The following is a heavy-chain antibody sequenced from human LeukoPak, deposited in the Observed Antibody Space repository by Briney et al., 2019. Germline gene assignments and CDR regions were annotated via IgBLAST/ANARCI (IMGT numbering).Heavy chain of an antibody. CDR2: IYYSGST. V-gene: IGHV4-61*08. Sequence: TSETLSLTCTVSGGSISSGGYYWSWIRQPPGKGLEWIGYIYYSGSTNYNPSLKSRVTISVDTSKNQFSLNLTSVTTADTAVYYCARVSCSSTSCPRRDALDVWGQGTMVTVSS. CDR1: GGSISSGGYY. J-gene: IGHJ3*01. D-gene: IGHD2-2*01. CDR3: ARVSCSSTSCPRRDALDV.